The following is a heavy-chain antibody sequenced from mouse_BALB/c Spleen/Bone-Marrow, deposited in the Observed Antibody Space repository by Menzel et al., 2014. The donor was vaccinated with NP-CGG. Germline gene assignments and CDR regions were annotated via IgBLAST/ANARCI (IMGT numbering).Heavy chain of an antibody. D-gene: IGHD2-12*01. J-gene: IGHJ3*01. CDR2: INPSNGRT. Sequence: QVQLQQSEAELVKPGASVKLSCKASGYTFTSYWMHWVKQRPGQGLEWIGEINPSNGRTNYNEKFKIKATLTVDKSSSTAYMQLSSLTSEDSAVYYCASYRGAYWGQGTLVTVSA. V-gene: IGHV1S81*02. CDR3: ASYRGAY. CDR1: GYTFTSYW.